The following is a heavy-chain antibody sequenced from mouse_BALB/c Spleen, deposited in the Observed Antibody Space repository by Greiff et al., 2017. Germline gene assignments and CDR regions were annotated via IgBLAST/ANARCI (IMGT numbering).Heavy chain of an antibody. J-gene: IGHJ2*01. D-gene: IGHD2-13*01. Sequence: EVQLQESVPDLVKPGASVMISCKASGYSFSGYFMNWVMQSHGKILEWIGRFNPYNGDTFYNQKFMGKATLTVDKSSSTAHMELRSLEYKDSAIYYCAKMVIKEGFDNWGQGTTLTESS. V-gene: IGHV1-20*02. CDR1: GYSFSGYF. CDR3: AKMVIKEGFDN. CDR2: FNPYNGDT.